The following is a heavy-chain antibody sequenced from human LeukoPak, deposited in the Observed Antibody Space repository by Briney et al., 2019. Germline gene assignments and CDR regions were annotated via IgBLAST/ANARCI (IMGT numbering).Heavy chain of an antibody. CDR3: ARTYYYDSSGYPVQVSDAFDI. J-gene: IGHJ3*02. CDR1: GGTFSSYA. V-gene: IGHV1-69*13. Sequence: ASVKVSCKASGGTFSSYAISWVRQAPGQGLEWMGGIIPIFHTADYAQKFQGRVTITADESTSTVYMELSRLRSEDTAMYYCARTYYYDSSGYPVQVSDAFDIWGQGTMVTVSS. CDR2: IIPIFHTA. D-gene: IGHD3-22*01.